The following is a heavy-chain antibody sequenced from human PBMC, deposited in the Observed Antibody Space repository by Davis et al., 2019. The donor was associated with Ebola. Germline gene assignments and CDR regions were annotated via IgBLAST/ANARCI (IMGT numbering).Heavy chain of an antibody. CDR1: GYSFTSYW. D-gene: IGHD2-8*01. Sequence: PGGSLRLSCKVSGYSFTSYWISWVRQMPGKGLEWMGRIDPSDSYTNYSPSFQGHVTISADKSISTAYLQWSSLKASDTAMYYCAGYCTNGVCYLPYWGQGTLVTVSS. V-gene: IGHV5-10-1*01. CDR2: IDPSDSYT. J-gene: IGHJ4*02. CDR3: AGYCTNGVCYLPY.